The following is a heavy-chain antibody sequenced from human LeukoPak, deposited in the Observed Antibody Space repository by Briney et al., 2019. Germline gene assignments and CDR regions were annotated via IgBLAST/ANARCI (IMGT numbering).Heavy chain of an antibody. CDR3: AKLRDDYGDYYAFDI. V-gene: IGHV3-7*01. J-gene: IGHJ3*02. Sequence: PGGSLRLSCAASGFTFSSSWMSWVRQAPGKGLEWVANIKQDGSEKYYVDSVKGRFTISRDNAKNSLYLQMNSLRAEDTAVYYCAKLRDDYGDYYAFDIWGQGTMVTVSS. CDR1: GFTFSSSW. CDR2: IKQDGSEK. D-gene: IGHD4-17*01.